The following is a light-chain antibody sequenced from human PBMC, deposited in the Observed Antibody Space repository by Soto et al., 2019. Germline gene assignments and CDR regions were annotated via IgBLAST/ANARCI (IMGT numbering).Light chain of an antibody. CDR1: QSVSSN. V-gene: IGKV3-15*01. CDR3: QQYNNWP. Sequence: EIVMTQSPATLSVSPGERDTLSCRASQSVSSNLAWYQQKPGQAPRLLIYGASTRATGIPARFSGSGSGTEFTLTISSLQSEDFAVYYCQQYNNWPFGGGTKVEIK. CDR2: GAS. J-gene: IGKJ4*01.